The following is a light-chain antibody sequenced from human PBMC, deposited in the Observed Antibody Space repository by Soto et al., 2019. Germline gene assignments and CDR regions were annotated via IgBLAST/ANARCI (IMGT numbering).Light chain of an antibody. CDR1: QSISSW. J-gene: IGKJ1*01. CDR3: LQYNSYST. V-gene: IGKV1-5*01. Sequence: DIQMTQSPSTLSASVGDRVTITCRASQSISSWLAWYQQKPGKAPKLLIYDASSLESGVPSRFSGSGSGTEFTLTISSLQPDDFATYYCLQYNSYSTFGQGTKVDI. CDR2: DAS.